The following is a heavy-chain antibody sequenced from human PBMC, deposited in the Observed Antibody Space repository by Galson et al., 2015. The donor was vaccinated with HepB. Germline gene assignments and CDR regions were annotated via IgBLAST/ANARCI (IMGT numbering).Heavy chain of an antibody. CDR1: GYSFTSYW. Sequence: QSGAEVKKPGESLRISCKGSGYSFTSYWISWVRQMPGKGLEWMGRIDPSDSYTNYSPSFQGHVTISADKSISTAYLQWSSLKASDTAMYYCARHDPIEVMRNGMDVWGQGTTVTVSS. CDR3: ARHDPIEVMRNGMDV. D-gene: IGHD1-26*01. J-gene: IGHJ6*02. V-gene: IGHV5-10-1*01. CDR2: IDPSDSYT.